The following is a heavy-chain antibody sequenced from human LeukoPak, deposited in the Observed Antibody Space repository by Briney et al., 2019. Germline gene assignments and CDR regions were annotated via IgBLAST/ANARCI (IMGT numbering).Heavy chain of an antibody. CDR2: INPNSGGT. D-gene: IGHD6-13*01. CDR1: GYTFTGYY. Sequence: GASVKVSCKASGYTFTGYYMHWVRQAPGQGLEWMGWINPNSGGTNYAQKFQGRVTMTRDTSISTAYMELSRLRSDDTAVYYCASGAAAGTYYYYYYMDVWGKGTTVTVSS. J-gene: IGHJ6*03. CDR3: ASGAAAGTYYYYYYMDV. V-gene: IGHV1-2*02.